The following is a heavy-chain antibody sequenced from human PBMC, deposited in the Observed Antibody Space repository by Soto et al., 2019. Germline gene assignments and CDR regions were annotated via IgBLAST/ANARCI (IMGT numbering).Heavy chain of an antibody. Sequence: QVQLQESGPGLVKPSETLSLTCTVSGGSISSYYWSWIRQPPGKGLEWIGYIYYSGSTNYNPSLKSRVTISVDTSKNQFSLKLSSVTAADTAVYYCAGIPGIQLWLHYFDYWGQGTLVTVSS. CDR1: GGSISSYY. D-gene: IGHD5-18*01. CDR2: IYYSGST. J-gene: IGHJ4*02. CDR3: AGIPGIQLWLHYFDY. V-gene: IGHV4-59*01.